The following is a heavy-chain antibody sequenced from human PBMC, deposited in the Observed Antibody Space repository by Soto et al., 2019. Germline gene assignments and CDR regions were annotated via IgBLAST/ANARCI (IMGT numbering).Heavy chain of an antibody. J-gene: IGHJ5*02. V-gene: IGHV1-2*04. CDR1: GYTFTGYY. CDR2: INPNSGGT. D-gene: IGHD3-22*01. Sequence: ASVKVSCKASGYTFTGYYMHWVRQAPGQGLEWMGWINPNSGGTNYAQKFQGWVTMTRDTSISTAYMELSRLRSDDTAVYYCARVIGSHLRNWFDPWGQGTLVTVSS. CDR3: ARVIGSHLRNWFDP.